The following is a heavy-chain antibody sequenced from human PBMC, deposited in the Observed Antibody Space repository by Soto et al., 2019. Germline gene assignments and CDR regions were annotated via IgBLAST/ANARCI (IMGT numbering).Heavy chain of an antibody. CDR1: GGTFSSYA. V-gene: IGHV1-69*13. J-gene: IGHJ3*02. CDR3: ARVYCSGGSCYPGRDAFDI. Sequence: ASVKVSCKASGGTFSSYAISWVRQAPGQGLEWMGGIIPIFGTANYAQKFQGRVTITADESTSTAYMELSSLRSEDTAVYYCARVYCSGGSCYPGRDAFDIWGQGTMVTVSS. CDR2: IIPIFGTA. D-gene: IGHD2-15*01.